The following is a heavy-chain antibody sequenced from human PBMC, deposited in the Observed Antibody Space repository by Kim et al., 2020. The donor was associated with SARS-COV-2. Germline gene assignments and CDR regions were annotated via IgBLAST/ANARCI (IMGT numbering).Heavy chain of an antibody. Sequence: SETLSLTCSVSGIAISNYYWSWVRQSPGRGLEWIAYIYHSGSANYNPSLKSRVTISVDTSRNQLSLKLTSVTAADTAVYYCASYKFASRFDDWGQGALVTVSS. D-gene: IGHD1-1*01. CDR2: IYHSGSA. V-gene: IGHV4-59*01. J-gene: IGHJ4*02. CDR3: ASYKFASRFDD. CDR1: GIAISNYY.